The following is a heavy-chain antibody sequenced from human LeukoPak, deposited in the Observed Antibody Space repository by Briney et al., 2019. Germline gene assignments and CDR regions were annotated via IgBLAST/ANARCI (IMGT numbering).Heavy chain of an antibody. CDR3: ARYYYYDSSTYYHHFDY. CDR2: IYSGGST. Sequence: GMSLRLSCAASGFTFISYGMHWVRQAPGKGLEWVSVIYSGGSTYYADSVKGRFTISRDNSKNTLYLQMNSLRADDTAVYYCARYYYYDSSTYYHHFDYWGQGTLVTVSS. D-gene: IGHD3-22*01. CDR1: GFTFISYG. J-gene: IGHJ4*02. V-gene: IGHV3-53*01.